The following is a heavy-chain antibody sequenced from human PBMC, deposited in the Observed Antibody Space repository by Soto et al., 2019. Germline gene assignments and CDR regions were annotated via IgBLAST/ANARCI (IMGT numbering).Heavy chain of an antibody. D-gene: IGHD3-10*01. CDR3: AILYGSGSFYYGMDV. Sequence: XGSLRLSCAASGFTFKNYAMNWVRQAPGKGLEWVAFIIASGATTYGDSVQGRLTISRDDSKNMLFLQMNSLPAEDTAVYYCAILYGSGSFYYGMDVWGQGTTVTVSS. V-gene: IGHV3-23*01. CDR1: GFTFKNYA. J-gene: IGHJ6*02. CDR2: IIASGATT.